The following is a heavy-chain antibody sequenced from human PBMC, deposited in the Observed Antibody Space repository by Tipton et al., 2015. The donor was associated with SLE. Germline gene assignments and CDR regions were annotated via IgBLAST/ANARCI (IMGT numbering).Heavy chain of an antibody. CDR2: ISSSSGYI. Sequence: GSLRLSCVVSGFSFRTYEMNWVRQAPGKGLEWVSSISSSSGYIYYADSVKGRFSISRDNSTNTLFLQMNSLRAEDTAVYYCAKDTGSWNFDYWGRGTLVSVSS. V-gene: IGHV3-21*04. CDR3: AKDTGSWNFDY. CDR1: GFSFRTYE. J-gene: IGHJ4*02. D-gene: IGHD6-13*01.